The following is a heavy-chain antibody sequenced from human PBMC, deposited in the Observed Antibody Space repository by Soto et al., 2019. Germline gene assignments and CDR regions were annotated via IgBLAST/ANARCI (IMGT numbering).Heavy chain of an antibody. CDR3: AKTGALGWVDP. D-gene: IGHD1-1*01. CDR2: ISASGSST. V-gene: IGHV3-23*01. Sequence: EVQLLESGGDLVQPGGSLRLSCVVSGFTFSSYGMTWVRQAPGKGLDWVSGISASGSSTYYADSVTGRFIISRDDSKSALYLPMNSLRAEDPAVYFWAKTGALGWVDPWGQGTQVTVSS. CDR1: GFTFSSYG. J-gene: IGHJ5*02.